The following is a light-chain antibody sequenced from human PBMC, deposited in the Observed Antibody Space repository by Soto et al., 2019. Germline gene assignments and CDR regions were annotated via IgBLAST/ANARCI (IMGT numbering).Light chain of an antibody. CDR2: DVN. CDR3: DSYTAASTMV. J-gene: IGLJ2*01. CDR1: RSDIGSRNS. V-gene: IGLV2-14*03. Sequence: SVLTQPASVSGSLGQSITISCTGTRSDIGSRNSVSWYQHHPGKAPKLMIYDVNIRPSGVSHRFSGSKSGNAASLTISGLQAEEEADYSCDSYTAASTMVFGGGTKVTVL.